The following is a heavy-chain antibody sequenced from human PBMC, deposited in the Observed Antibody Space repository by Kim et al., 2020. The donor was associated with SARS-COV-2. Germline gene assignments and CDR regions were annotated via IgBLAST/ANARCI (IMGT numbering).Heavy chain of an antibody. V-gene: IGHV3-53*01. CDR1: GFTVSSNY. Sequence: GGSLRLSCAASGFTVSSNYMSWVRQAPGKGLEWVSVIYSGGSTYYADSVKGRFTISRDNSKNTLYLQMNSLRAEDTAVYYCARVLDYYDSSGYYYDWFDPWGQGTLVTVSS. D-gene: IGHD3-22*01. CDR2: IYSGGST. J-gene: IGHJ5*02. CDR3: ARVLDYYDSSGYYYDWFDP.